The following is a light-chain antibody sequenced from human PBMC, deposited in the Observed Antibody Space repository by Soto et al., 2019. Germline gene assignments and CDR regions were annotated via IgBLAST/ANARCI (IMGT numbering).Light chain of an antibody. J-gene: IGLJ1*01. Sequence: QSVLTQPPSASGTPGQRVTISCSGSNSNIGSNTVNWYQQLPGTAPRFLIYSDKQRPPGVPERFSGSKSGTSASLAIGGLQYEDEADYYCAAWYDSLNAYVFGTGTKLTVL. CDR2: SDK. V-gene: IGLV1-44*01. CDR3: AAWYDSLNAYV. CDR1: NSNIGSNT.